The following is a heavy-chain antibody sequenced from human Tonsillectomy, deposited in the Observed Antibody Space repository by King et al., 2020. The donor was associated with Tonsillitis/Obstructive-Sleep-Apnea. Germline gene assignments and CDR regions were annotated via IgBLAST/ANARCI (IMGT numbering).Heavy chain of an antibody. Sequence: VQLQQWGAGLLKPSETLSLTCAVYGGSFSGYYWSWIRQPPGKGLEWIGEINHSGSTNYNPSLKSRVTISVDTPKNQFSLKLSSVTAADTAVYYCARATPLHLIVVVPAATFDYWGQGTLVTVSS. V-gene: IGHV4-34*01. D-gene: IGHD2-2*01. CDR1: GGSFSGYY. J-gene: IGHJ4*02. CDR2: INHSGST. CDR3: ARATPLHLIVVVPAATFDY.